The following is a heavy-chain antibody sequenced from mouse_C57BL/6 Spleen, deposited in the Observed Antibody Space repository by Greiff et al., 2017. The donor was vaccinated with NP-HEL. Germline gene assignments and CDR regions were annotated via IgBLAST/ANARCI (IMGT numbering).Heavy chain of an antibody. D-gene: IGHD2-1*01. V-gene: IGHV5-16*01. CDR2: INYDGSST. J-gene: IGHJ1*03. Sequence: EVNLVESEGGLVQPGSSMKLSCTASGFTFSDYYMAWVRQVPEKGLEWVANINYDGSSTYYLDSLKSRFIISRDNAKNILYLQMSSLKSEDTATYYCARRDYGNYEYFDVWGTGTTVTVSS. CDR3: ARRDYGNYEYFDV. CDR1: GFTFSDYY.